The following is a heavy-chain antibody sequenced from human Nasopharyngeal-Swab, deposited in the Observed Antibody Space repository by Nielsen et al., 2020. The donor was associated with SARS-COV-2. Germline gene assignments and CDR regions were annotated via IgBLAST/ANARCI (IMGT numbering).Heavy chain of an antibody. CDR2: INYGGDT. J-gene: IGHJ6*02. D-gene: IGHD3-10*01. V-gene: IGHV4-30-4*01. Sequence: SETLSLTCTVSGASIDRGYYYWSWVRQSPGKGLEWIGYINYGGDTDYNPSLKSRVSISLTTSKNHFYLRLTSLTAADSAVYYCARGQGEYYSSGLDVWGRGITVTVSS. CDR1: GASIDRGYYY. CDR3: ARGQGEYYSSGLDV.